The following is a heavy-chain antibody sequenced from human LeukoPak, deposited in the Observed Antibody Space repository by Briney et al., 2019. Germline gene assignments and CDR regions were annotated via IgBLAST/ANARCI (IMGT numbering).Heavy chain of an antibody. Sequence: GGSLRLSCSLSGFTFSTYGVSWVRQAPGKGLEWVSGITGSGGSTYYADSVKGRFTISRDNSKNTLYLQMNSLRAEDTAVYYCARDEAAAGILAHWGQGTLVTVSS. J-gene: IGHJ4*02. CDR1: GFTFSTYG. CDR3: ARDEAAAGILAH. CDR2: ITGSGGST. V-gene: IGHV3-23*01. D-gene: IGHD6-13*01.